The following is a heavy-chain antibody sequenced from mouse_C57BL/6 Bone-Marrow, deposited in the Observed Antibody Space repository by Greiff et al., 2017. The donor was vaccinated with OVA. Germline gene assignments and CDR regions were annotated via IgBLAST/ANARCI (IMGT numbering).Heavy chain of an antibody. D-gene: IGHD1-1*01. CDR1: GYAFTNYL. CDR2: INPGSGGT. V-gene: IGHV1-54*01. Sequence: QVQLQQSGAELVRPGTSVKVSCKASGYAFTNYLIEWVKQRPGQGLEWIGEINPGSGGTNYNEKFKGKATLTADKSSSTAYMHLSSLTSEDSAVYFYARSILLTTVFGRAKYYWGKGTSVTVSS. J-gene: IGHJ4*01. CDR3: ARSILLTTVFGRAKYY.